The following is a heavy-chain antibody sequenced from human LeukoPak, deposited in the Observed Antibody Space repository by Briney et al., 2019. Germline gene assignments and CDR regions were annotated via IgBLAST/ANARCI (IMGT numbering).Heavy chain of an antibody. CDR2: IFHGSSS. CDR1: GGSVSSADYS. Sequence: TLSLTCDVSGGSVSSADYSWSWIRQPPGKGLEWIGFIFHGSSSYYNPSLKSRVTISIDRSKNQFSLELNSVTAADTAVYYCARGFDDYYAASGATWVYFDYWGQGSLVTVSS. J-gene: IGHJ4*02. CDR3: ARGFDDYYAASGATWVYFDY. V-gene: IGHV4-30-2*01. D-gene: IGHD2-15*01.